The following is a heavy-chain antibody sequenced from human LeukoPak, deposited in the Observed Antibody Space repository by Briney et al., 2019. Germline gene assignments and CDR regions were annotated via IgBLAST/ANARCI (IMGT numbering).Heavy chain of an antibody. CDR3: VRHFHRAWFGF. V-gene: IGHV5-51*01. CDR2: IYPGGSNG. CDR1: GFDFTAYG. Sequence: GESLRISCKGSGFDFTAYGIAWVRQMPGKGLEWMGNIYPGGSNGRYSPSFQGQVTMSADKSITTVYLQWSSLKASDTAMYYCVRHFHRAWFGFWGQGSLVTVSS. J-gene: IGHJ4*02.